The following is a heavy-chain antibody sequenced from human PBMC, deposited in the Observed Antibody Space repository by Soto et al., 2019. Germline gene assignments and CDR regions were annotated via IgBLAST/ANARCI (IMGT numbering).Heavy chain of an antibody. V-gene: IGHV3-11*01. Sequence: TGGSLRLSCAASGLTFSDYYMSWIRQAPGKGLEWVSYISSSGSTIYYADSVKGRFTISRDNAKNSLYLQMNSLRAEDTAVYYCARGWELLGPNYGMDVWGQGTTVTVSS. D-gene: IGHD1-26*01. CDR2: ISSSGSTI. CDR1: GLTFSDYY. CDR3: ARGWELLGPNYGMDV. J-gene: IGHJ6*02.